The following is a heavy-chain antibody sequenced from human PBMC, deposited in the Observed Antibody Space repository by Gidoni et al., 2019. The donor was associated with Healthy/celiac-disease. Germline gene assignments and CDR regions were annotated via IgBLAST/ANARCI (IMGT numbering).Heavy chain of an antibody. V-gene: IGHV3-23*01. D-gene: IGHD4-17*01. CDR1: GFTVSSDA. J-gene: IGHJ6*03. CDR3: AKSVTTVTTPVAYYYYMDV. Sequence: EVQLLESGGGLVQPGGSLRLTCAASGFTVSSDAMSWVRQAPGKGLEWVSAISGSGGSTYYADSVKGRFTISRDNSKNTLYLQMTSLRAEDTAVYYCAKSVTTVTTPVAYYYYMDVWGKGTTVTVSS. CDR2: ISGSGGST.